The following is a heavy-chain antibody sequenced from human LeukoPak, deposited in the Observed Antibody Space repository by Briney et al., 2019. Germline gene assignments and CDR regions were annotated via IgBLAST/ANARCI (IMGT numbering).Heavy chain of an antibody. CDR2: IYYSGST. V-gene: IGHV4-39*01. CDR3: ARQGVLLWFGEYRVNWFDP. CDR1: GGSISSSSYY. Sequence: PSETLSLTCTVSGGSISSSSYYWGWIRQPPGKGLEWIGSIYYSGSTYYNPSLKSRVTISVDTSKNQFSLKLSSVTAADTAVYYCARQGVLLWFGEYRVNWFDPWGQGTLVTVSS. D-gene: IGHD3-10*01. J-gene: IGHJ5*02.